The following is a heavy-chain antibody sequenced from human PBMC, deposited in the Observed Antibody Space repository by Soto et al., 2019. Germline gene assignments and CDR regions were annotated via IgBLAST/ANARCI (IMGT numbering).Heavy chain of an antibody. CDR2: IIPIFGTA. J-gene: IGHJ5*02. CDR1: RVTLSCCS. Sequence: GTPVEPTSKDCRVTLSCCSICSAYHATKQGLEWMGGIIPIFGTANYAQKFQGRVTITADESTSTAYMELSSLRSEDTAVYYCARAIVLMVYKKYSWCDPWGQGTLVTVS. D-gene: IGHD2-8*01. V-gene: IGHV1-69*13. CDR3: ARAIVLMVYKKYSWCDP.